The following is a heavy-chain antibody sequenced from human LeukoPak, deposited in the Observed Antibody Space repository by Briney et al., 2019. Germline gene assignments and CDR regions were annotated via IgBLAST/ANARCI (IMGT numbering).Heavy chain of an antibody. J-gene: IGHJ3*02. D-gene: IGHD2-21*02. Sequence: GGSLRLSCAASGFTFSSYAMHWVRQAPGKGLEWVAVISYDGSNKYYADSVKGRFTISRDNSKNTLYLQMNSLKTEDTAVYYCWAYCGGDCYSSADPAFDIWGQGTMVTVSS. CDR2: ISYDGSNK. CDR3: WAYCGGDCYSSADPAFDI. CDR1: GFTFSSYA. V-gene: IGHV3-30-3*01.